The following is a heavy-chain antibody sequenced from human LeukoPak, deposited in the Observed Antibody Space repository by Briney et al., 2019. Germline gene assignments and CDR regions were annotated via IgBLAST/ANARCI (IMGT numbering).Heavy chain of an antibody. CDR1: GDSISSDGHS. Sequence: SETLSLTCGVSGDSISSDGHSWSWIRQPPGTGLEWVGYIYHSGAAYHNPSLKSRLALSVDTSNNQFSLRLRSVTAADTAVYYCARDDGDYGSRSFDYWGQGTLVTVSS. J-gene: IGHJ4*02. CDR2: IYHSGAA. V-gene: IGHV4-30-4*07. CDR3: ARDDGDYGSRSFDY. D-gene: IGHD4-17*01.